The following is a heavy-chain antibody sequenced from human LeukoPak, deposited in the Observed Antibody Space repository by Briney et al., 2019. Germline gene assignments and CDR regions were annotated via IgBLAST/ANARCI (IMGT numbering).Heavy chain of an antibody. D-gene: IGHD5-18*01. CDR1: GFTFSSYW. V-gene: IGHV3-7*01. Sequence: PGGSLRLSCAASGFTFSSYWMSWVRQAPGKGLEWVANIKQDGSEKYYVDSVKGRFTISRVNAKNSLYLQMNSLRAEDTAVYYCARSRGGLWLYYFDYWGQGTLVTVSS. CDR2: IKQDGSEK. J-gene: IGHJ4*02. CDR3: ARSRGGLWLYYFDY.